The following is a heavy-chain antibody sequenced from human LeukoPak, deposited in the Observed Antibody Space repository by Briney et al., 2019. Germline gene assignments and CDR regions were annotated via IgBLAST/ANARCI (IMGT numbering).Heavy chain of an antibody. D-gene: IGHD2-15*01. V-gene: IGHV3-53*01. CDR2: IYSGGST. Sequence: GGSLRLSCAVSGFTVSRNYMSWVRQAPGKGLEWISVIYSGGSTYYADSVKGRFTISRDNSKNTLYLQMNSLRAEDTAVYYCARAVGSGSAFDIWGQGTMVTVSS. CDR1: GFTVSRNY. CDR3: ARAVGSGSAFDI. J-gene: IGHJ3*02.